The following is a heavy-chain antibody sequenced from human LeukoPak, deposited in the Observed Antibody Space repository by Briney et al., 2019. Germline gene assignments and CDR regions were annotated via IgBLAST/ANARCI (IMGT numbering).Heavy chain of an antibody. CDR1: GFTFSTYA. CDR2: IVGNGGGI. Sequence: GGSLRLSCTASGFTFSTYAMNWVRQAPGKGLEWVAVIVGNGGGIHYADSVEGRFTISRDNYKDTVYLQMNSLRAEDAAVYYCAKDRIPDGRYSIDYWGQGTLVTVSS. D-gene: IGHD3-16*02. J-gene: IGHJ4*02. CDR3: AKDRIPDGRYSIDY. V-gene: IGHV3-23*01.